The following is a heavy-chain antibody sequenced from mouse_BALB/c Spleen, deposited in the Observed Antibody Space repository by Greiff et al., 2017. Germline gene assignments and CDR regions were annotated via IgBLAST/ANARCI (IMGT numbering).Heavy chain of an antibody. CDR1: GYTFTSYW. D-gene: IGHD2-4*01. J-gene: IGHJ2*01. CDR2: INPSTGYT. CDR3: ARSGITSFDY. V-gene: IGHV1-7*01. Sequence: QVQLKQSGAELAKPGASVKMSCKASGYTFTSYWMHWVKQRPGQGLEWIGYINPSTGYTEYNQKFKDKATLTADKSSSTAYMQLSSLTSEDSAVYYCARSGITSFDYWGQGTTLTVSS.